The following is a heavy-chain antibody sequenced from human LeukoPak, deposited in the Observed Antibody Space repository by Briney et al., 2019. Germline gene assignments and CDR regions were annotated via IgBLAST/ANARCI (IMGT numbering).Heavy chain of an antibody. CDR2: INTNTGNP. CDR3: ASPSDGSSSSHFDY. D-gene: IGHD6-13*01. J-gene: IGHJ4*02. V-gene: IGHV7-4-1*02. Sequence: ASVKVSCKASGYTFTGYYMHWVRQAPGQGLEWMGWINTNTGNPTYAQGFTGRFVFSLDTSVSTAYLQISSLKAEDTAVYYCASPSDGSSSSHFDYWGQGTLVTVSS. CDR1: GYTFTGYY.